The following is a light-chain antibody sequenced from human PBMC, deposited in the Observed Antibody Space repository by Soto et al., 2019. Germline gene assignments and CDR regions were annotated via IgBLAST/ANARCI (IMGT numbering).Light chain of an antibody. Sequence: QSVLTQPPSVSGAPGQTVTISCTGTRFNIGAGFDVHWYQHLPGTAPRLLIYGNDNRPSRVPDRFSGSKSGTSASLAITGLQVEDEADYYCQSYDSSLSASVFGTGTKLTVL. J-gene: IGLJ1*01. CDR3: QSYDSSLSASV. CDR1: RFNIGAGFD. CDR2: GND. V-gene: IGLV1-40*01.